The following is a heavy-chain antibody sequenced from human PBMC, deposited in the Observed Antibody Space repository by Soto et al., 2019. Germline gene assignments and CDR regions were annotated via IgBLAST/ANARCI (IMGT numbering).Heavy chain of an antibody. CDR2: ISYDGSNK. D-gene: IGHD3-16*02. Sequence: GGSLRLSCAASGFTFSSYGRHWVRQAPGKGLEWVAVISYDGSNKYYADSVKGRFTISRDNSKNTLYLQMNSLRAEDTAVYYCAKAGNMITFGGVIVPYFDYWGQGTLVTVSS. V-gene: IGHV3-30*18. CDR3: AKAGNMITFGGVIVPYFDY. J-gene: IGHJ4*02. CDR1: GFTFSSYG.